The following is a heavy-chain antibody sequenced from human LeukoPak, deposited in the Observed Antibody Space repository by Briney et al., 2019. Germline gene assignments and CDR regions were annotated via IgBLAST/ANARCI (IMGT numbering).Heavy chain of an antibody. J-gene: IGHJ5*02. CDR2: INHSGST. CDR1: GVSFSGYY. Sequence: PSETLSLTCAVYGVSFSGYYWSWIRQPPGKGLEWIGEINHSGSTNYNPSLKSRVTISVDTSKNQFSLKLSSVTAADTAVYYCARGPLVVVVAARWFDPWGQGTLVTVSS. V-gene: IGHV4-34*01. CDR3: ARGPLVVVVAARWFDP. D-gene: IGHD2-15*01.